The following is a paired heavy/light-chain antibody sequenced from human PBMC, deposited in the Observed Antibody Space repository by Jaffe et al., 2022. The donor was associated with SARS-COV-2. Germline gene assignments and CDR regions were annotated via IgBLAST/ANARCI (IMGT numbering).Light chain of an antibody. CDR3: QVWDSSSDRFVV. J-gene: IGLJ2*01. V-gene: IGLV3-21*02. Sequence: SYVLTQPPSVSVAPGQTARITCGGNNIGSKSVHWYQQKPGQAPVLVVYDDSDRPSGIPERFSGSNSGNTATLTISRVEAGDEADYYCQVWDSSSDRFVVFGGGTKLTVL. CDR1: NIGSKS. CDR2: DDS.
Heavy chain of an antibody. CDR2: ISSSGSTI. V-gene: IGHV3-11*01. CDR3: ARVRLGYCSGGSCYSREYFDL. D-gene: IGHD2-15*01. Sequence: QVQLVESGGGLVKPGGSLRLSCAASGFTFSDYYMSWIRQAPGKGLEWVSYISSSGSTIYYADSVKGRFTISRDNAKNSLYLQMNSLRAEDTAVYYCARVRLGYCSGGSCYSREYFDLWGRGTLVTVSS. J-gene: IGHJ2*01. CDR1: GFTFSDYY.